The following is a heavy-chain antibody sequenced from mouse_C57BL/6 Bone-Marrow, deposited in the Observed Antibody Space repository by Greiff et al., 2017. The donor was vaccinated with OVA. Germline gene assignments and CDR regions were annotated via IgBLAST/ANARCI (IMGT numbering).Heavy chain of an antibody. J-gene: IGHJ4*01. CDR1: GFTFSDAW. V-gene: IGHV6-6*01. Sequence: EVHLVESGGGLVQPGGSMKLSCAASGFTFSDAWMDWVRQSPEKGLEWVAEIRNKANNHATYYAESVKGRFTISRDDSKSSVYLQMNSLRAEETGIYYCTRYYSKGYAMDYWGQGTSVTVSS. D-gene: IGHD2-5*01. CDR2: IRNKANNHAT. CDR3: TRYYSKGYAMDY.